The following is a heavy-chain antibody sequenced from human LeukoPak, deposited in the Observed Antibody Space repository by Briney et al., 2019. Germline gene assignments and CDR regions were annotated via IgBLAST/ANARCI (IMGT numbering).Heavy chain of an antibody. D-gene: IGHD6-13*01. CDR1: AFTFSRYW. V-gene: IGHV3-7*01. CDR3: ARSAGSSGWYEGYYFDY. CDR2: IKQDGSEK. J-gene: IGHJ4*02. Sequence: GGSLRLSCAASAFTFSRYWMSWVRQAPGKGLEWVANIKQDGSEKYYVDSVKGRFTISRDNAKISLYLQMNSLRAEDTAVYYCARSAGSSGWYEGYYFDYWGQGTLVTVSS.